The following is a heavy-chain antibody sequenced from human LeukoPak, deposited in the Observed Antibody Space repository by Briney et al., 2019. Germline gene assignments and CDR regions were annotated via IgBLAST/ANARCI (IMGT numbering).Heavy chain of an antibody. D-gene: IGHD3-9*01. CDR1: GFTFSGSA. V-gene: IGHV3-73*01. J-gene: IGHJ4*02. CDR3: TRRGYDILTGYYKYFDY. CDR2: IRSKANSYAT. Sequence: GGSLKLSCAASGFTFSGSAMHWVRQASGKGLEWVGRIRSKANSYATAYAASVKGRFTISRDDSKNTAYLQMNSLKTEDTAVYYCTRRGYDILTGYYKYFDYWGQGTLVTVSP.